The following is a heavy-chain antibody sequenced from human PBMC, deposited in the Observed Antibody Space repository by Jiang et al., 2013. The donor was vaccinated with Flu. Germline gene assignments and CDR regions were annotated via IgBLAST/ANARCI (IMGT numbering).Heavy chain of an antibody. CDR1: GFTFSSYA. D-gene: IGHD4-11*01. V-gene: IGHV3-30-3*01. Sequence: GFTFSSYAMHWVRQAPGKGLEWVAVISYDGSNKYYADSVKGRFTISRDNSKNTLYLQMHSLGTEDTAVYYCARWEVTTGFDYWGQGTLVTVSS. J-gene: IGHJ4*02. CDR2: ISYDGSNK. CDR3: ARWEVTTGFDY.